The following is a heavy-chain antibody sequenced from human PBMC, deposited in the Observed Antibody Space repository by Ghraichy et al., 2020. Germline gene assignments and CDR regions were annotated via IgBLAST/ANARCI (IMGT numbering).Heavy chain of an antibody. CDR3: ARMDYGSADDF. D-gene: IGHD3-10*01. Sequence: GESLNISCAASGFTFTNYAMNWVRQAPWKGLEWVSYISTSGTEHYADSVKGRFTISRDNAKNSVYLQMNSLRDEDTAMYYCARMDYGSADDFWGQGTLVTVSS. V-gene: IGHV3-48*02. CDR2: ISTSGTE. J-gene: IGHJ4*02. CDR1: GFTFTNYA.